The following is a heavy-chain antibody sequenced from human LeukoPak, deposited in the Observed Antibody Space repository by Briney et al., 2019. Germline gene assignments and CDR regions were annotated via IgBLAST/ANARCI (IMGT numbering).Heavy chain of an antibody. CDR2: INPNSGAT. J-gene: IGHJ3*02. CDR3: ARDGAFDI. Sequence: ASVKVSCKAAGYTFTGYYMHWVRQAPGQGLEWMGWINPNSGATNYAQKFQGRVTLTRDTSISTAYMELSRLTSDDTAVYYCARDGAFDIWGQGTMVTVS. V-gene: IGHV1-2*02. CDR1: GYTFTGYY.